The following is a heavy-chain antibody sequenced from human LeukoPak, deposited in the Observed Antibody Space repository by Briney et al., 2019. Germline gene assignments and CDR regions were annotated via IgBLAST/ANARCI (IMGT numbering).Heavy chain of an antibody. CDR2: IYYSGST. D-gene: IGHD5-18*01. V-gene: IGHV4-31*03. CDR1: GGSISSGGYY. CDR3: AREGRVDTQKEDAFDI. Sequence: PSETLSLTCTVSGGSISSGGYYWSWIRQHPGKGLEWIGYIYYSGSTYYNPSLKSRVTISVDTSKNQFSLKLSSVTAADTAVYYCAREGRVDTQKEDAFDIWGQGTVVTVSS. J-gene: IGHJ3*02.